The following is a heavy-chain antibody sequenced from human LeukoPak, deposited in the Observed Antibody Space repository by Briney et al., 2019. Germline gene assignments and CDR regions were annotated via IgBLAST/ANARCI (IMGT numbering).Heavy chain of an antibody. CDR2: ISGSGGST. J-gene: IGHJ6*02. CDR1: GFTFSGYA. Sequence: GGSLRLTCAASGFTFSGYAMSWVRQAPGKGLEWVSAISGSGGSTYYADSVKGRFTISRDNSKNTLYLQMNSLRAEDTAVYYCAKDSEGLGYCSAGSCYYYYYGMDVWGQGTTVTVSS. V-gene: IGHV3-23*01. CDR3: AKDSEGLGYCSAGSCYYYYYGMDV. D-gene: IGHD2-15*01.